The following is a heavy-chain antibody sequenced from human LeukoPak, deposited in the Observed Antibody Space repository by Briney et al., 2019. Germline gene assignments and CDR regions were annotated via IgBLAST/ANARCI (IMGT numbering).Heavy chain of an antibody. CDR3: ARVTGYCSGGGCYLYFQH. CDR1: GYTFTGYY. D-gene: IGHD2-15*01. V-gene: IGHV1-2*02. Sequence: ASVKVSCKASGYTFTGYYMHWVRQAPGQGLEWMGWINPNSGGTNYAQKFQGRVTMTRDTSISTAYMELSRLRSDDTAVYYCARVTGYCSGGGCYLYFQHWGQGTLVTVSS. CDR2: INPNSGGT. J-gene: IGHJ1*01.